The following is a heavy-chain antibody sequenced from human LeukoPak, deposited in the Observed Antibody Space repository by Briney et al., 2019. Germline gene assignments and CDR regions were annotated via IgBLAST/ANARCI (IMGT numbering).Heavy chain of an antibody. CDR3: VKDLGSAITSALALDV. CDR1: GFIFSKHG. J-gene: IGHJ6*02. V-gene: IGHV3-30*02. CDR2: IEYDGSRE. D-gene: IGHD2-15*01. Sequence: PGESLRLSCATSGFIFSKHGMHWVRQAPGKGLEWVAFIEYDGSREYVDSVKGRFTISRDNRKNLLHLQMDSLRPDDSAVYYCVKDLGSAITSALALDVWGQGTTVTVSS.